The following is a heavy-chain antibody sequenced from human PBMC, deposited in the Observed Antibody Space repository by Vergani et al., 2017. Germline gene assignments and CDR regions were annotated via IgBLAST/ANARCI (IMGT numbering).Heavy chain of an antibody. CDR1: GFTFSNAW. CDR3: TTGSAYCSSTSCYTLPLDY. J-gene: IGHJ4*02. CDR2: IKSKTDGGTT. D-gene: IGHD2-2*02. Sequence: EVQLVESGGGLVKPGGSLRLSCAASGFTFSNAWMSWVRQAPGKGLEWVGRIKSKTDGGTTDYAAPVKGRFTISRDDSKNTLYLQMNSLKTEETAVYYCTTGSAYCSSTSCYTLPLDYWGQGTLVTVSS. V-gene: IGHV3-15*01.